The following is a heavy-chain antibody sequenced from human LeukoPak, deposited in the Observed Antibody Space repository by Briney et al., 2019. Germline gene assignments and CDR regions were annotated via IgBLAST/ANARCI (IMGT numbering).Heavy chain of an antibody. CDR3: AKVRGSYSTNAFDI. D-gene: IGHD1-26*01. CDR2: ISSSSSYI. Sequence: GGSLRLSCAASGFTFSSYSMNWVRQAPGKGLEWVSSISSSSSYIYYADSVKGRFTISRDNSKNTLYLQMNSLRAEDTAVYYCAKVRGSYSTNAFDIWGQGTMVTVSS. CDR1: GFTFSSYS. J-gene: IGHJ3*02. V-gene: IGHV3-21*04.